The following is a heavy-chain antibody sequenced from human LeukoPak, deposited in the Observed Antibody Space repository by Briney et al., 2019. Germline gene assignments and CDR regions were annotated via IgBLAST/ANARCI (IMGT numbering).Heavy chain of an antibody. CDR1: GGFISSSSYY. CDR2: IYYSGST. D-gene: IGHD1-26*01. Sequence: SETLSLTCTVPGGFISSSSYYCGWIRQPPGKGLEWIGSIYYSGSTYYSPSLKSRVTISVDTSKNQFSLKLSSVTAADTAVYYCARHHRGQGIVGALDYWGQGTLVTVSS. J-gene: IGHJ4*02. CDR3: ARHHRGQGIVGALDY. V-gene: IGHV4-39*01.